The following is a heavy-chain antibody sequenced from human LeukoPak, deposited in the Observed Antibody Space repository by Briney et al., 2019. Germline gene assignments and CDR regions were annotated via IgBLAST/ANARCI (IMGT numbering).Heavy chain of an antibody. CDR1: GFTFSSYA. J-gene: IGHJ4*02. CDR3: AKDSYSSGWYSTFFDY. V-gene: IGHV3-23*01. D-gene: IGHD6-19*01. CDR2: ISGSGGST. Sequence: AGGSLRLSCAASGFTFSSYAMSWVRQAPGKGLEWVSAISGSGGSTYYADSVKGRLTISRDNSKNTLYLQMNSLRAEDTAVYYCAKDSYSSGWYSTFFDYWGQGTLVTVSS.